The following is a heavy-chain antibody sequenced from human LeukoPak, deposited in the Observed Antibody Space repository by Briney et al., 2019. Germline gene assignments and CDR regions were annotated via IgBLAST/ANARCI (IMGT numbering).Heavy chain of an antibody. CDR1: GFTFSSYG. CDR2: IWYDGSNK. V-gene: IGHV3-33*01. D-gene: IGHD2-15*01. J-gene: IGHJ3*02. Sequence: PGGSLRLSCAASGFTFSSYGMHWVRQAPGKGLEWVAVIWYDGSNKYYADSVKGRFTISRDNSKNTLYLQMNSLRAEDTAVYYCARDPYCSGGSCYSESPGAFDIWGQGTMVTVSS. CDR3: ARDPYCSGGSCYSESPGAFDI.